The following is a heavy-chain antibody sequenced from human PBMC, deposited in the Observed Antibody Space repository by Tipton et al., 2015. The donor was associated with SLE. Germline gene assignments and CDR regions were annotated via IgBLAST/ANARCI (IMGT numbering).Heavy chain of an antibody. Sequence: TLSLTCAVYGGSFSGYYWSWIRQPPGKGLEWIGEINHSGSTNYNPSLKSRVTISVDTSKNQFSLKLSSVTAADTAVYYCARGRSPRVVAATDAFDIWGQGTMVTVSS. CDR1: GGSFSGYY. CDR3: ARGRSPRVVAATDAFDI. D-gene: IGHD2-15*01. J-gene: IGHJ3*02. CDR2: INHSGST. V-gene: IGHV4-34*01.